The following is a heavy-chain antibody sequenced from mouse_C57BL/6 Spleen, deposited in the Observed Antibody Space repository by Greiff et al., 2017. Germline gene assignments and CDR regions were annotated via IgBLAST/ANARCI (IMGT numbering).Heavy chain of an antibody. CDR3: ARGDGQLGTWFAY. Sequence: QVQLQQPGAELVRPGSSVKLSCKASGYTFTSYWMHWVKQRPIQGLEWIGNIDPSDSETHYNQKFKDKATLTVDKSSSTAYMQLSSLTSEDSAVYYCARGDGQLGTWFAYWGQGTLVTVSA. J-gene: IGHJ3*01. V-gene: IGHV1-52*01. D-gene: IGHD4-1*02. CDR1: GYTFTSYW. CDR2: IDPSDSET.